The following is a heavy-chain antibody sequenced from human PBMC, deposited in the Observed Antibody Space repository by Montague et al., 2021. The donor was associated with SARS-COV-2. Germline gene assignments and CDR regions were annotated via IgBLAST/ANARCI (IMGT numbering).Heavy chain of an antibody. Sequence: SETLSLTCEVSGGSMSGYYWTWIRQSPGKGLEWIGYVHYTGSTKYNPSLKTRVSLSLDTPKNHFSLHLSSVTAADTAIYFCARAQNTCLIANFVNYFDVWGLGALVTVSS. CDR2: VHYTGST. J-gene: IGHJ4*02. CDR1: GGSMSGYY. V-gene: IGHV4-59*01. CDR3: ARAQNTCLIANFVNYFDV. D-gene: IGHD1-1*01.